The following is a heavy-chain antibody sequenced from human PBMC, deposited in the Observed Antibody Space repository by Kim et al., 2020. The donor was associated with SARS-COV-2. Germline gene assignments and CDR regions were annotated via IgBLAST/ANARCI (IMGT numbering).Heavy chain of an antibody. J-gene: IGHJ6*02. V-gene: IGHV3-48*02. D-gene: IGHD4-17*01. Sequence: GGSLRLSCAASGFTFSSYSMNWVRQAPGKGLEWVSYISSSSSTIYYADSVKGRFTISRDNAKNSLYLQMNSLRDEDTAVYYCARDRLDYGDYGLETDYYYGMDVWGQGTTVTVSS. CDR2: ISSSSSTI. CDR3: ARDRLDYGDYGLETDYYYGMDV. CDR1: GFTFSSYS.